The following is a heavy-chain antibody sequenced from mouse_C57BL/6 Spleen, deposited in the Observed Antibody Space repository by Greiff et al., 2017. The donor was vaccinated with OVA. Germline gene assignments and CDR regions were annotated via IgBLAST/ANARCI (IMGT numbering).Heavy chain of an antibody. J-gene: IGHJ2*01. CDR3: TTGAPRKGGDY. V-gene: IGHV14-4*01. CDR1: GFNIKDDY. CDR2: IDPENGDT. Sequence: EVKLQESGAELVRPGASVKLSCTASGFNIKDDYMHWVKQRPEQGLEWIGWIDPENGDTEYASKFQGKATITADTSSNTAYLQLSSLTSEDTAVYYCTTGAPRKGGDYWGQGTTLTVSS.